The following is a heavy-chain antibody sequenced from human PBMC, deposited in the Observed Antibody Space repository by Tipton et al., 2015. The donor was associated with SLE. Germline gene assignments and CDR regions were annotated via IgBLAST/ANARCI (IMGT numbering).Heavy chain of an antibody. CDR3: ASLDSGDPDYYYDMDV. CDR1: GGTFSSYA. D-gene: IGHD7-27*01. CDR2: IIPIFGTA. Sequence: QSGAEVKKPGSSVKVSCKASGGTFSSYAISWVRQAPGQGLEWMGGIIPIFGTANYAQKFQGRVTITTDESTSTAYMELSSLRSEDTAVYYCASLDSGDPDYYYDMDVWGKGTTVAVSS. V-gene: IGHV1-69*05. J-gene: IGHJ6*03.